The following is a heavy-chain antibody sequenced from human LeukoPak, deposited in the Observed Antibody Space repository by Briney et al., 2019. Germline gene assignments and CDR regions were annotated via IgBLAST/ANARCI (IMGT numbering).Heavy chain of an antibody. Sequence: PSETLSLTCNVSGGSISSSSYYWGWIRQPPGKGLEWIGSIYYSGSTYYNPSLKSRVTISVDTSKKQFSLKLSSVTAADTAVYYCAGAPYFDRTYYYYMDVWGKGTTVTVSS. CDR2: IYYSGST. CDR1: GGSISSSSYY. V-gene: IGHV4-39*07. D-gene: IGHD3-22*01. J-gene: IGHJ6*03. CDR3: AGAPYFDRTYYYYMDV.